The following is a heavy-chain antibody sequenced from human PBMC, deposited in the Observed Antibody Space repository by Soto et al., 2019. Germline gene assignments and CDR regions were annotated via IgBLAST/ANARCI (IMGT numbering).Heavy chain of an antibody. CDR2: IYYSGST. Sequence: SETLSLTCTVSGGSISSSSYYWGWIRQPPGKGLEWIGNIYYSGSTYYNPSLKSRVTISVDTSKNQFSLKLSSVTAADTAVYYCARRDWVGATGDYYYGMDVWGQGTTVT. V-gene: IGHV4-39*01. D-gene: IGHD1-26*01. CDR3: ARRDWVGATGDYYYGMDV. J-gene: IGHJ6*02. CDR1: GGSISSSSYY.